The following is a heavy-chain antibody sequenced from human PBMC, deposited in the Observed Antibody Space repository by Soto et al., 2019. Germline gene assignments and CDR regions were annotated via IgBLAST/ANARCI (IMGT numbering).Heavy chain of an antibody. CDR3: ALGVGATGYALDV. J-gene: IGHJ6*02. Sequence: QVQLVESGGGLVKPGGSLRLSCADSGFTFSDYYMSCIRQAPGKGLEWVSYISSSSSYTNYADSVKGRFTISRDNAKNSLYLQMNSLRAEDTAVYYCALGVGATGYALDVWGQGTTVTVSS. D-gene: IGHD1-26*01. V-gene: IGHV3-11*06. CDR2: ISSSSSYT. CDR1: GFTFSDYY.